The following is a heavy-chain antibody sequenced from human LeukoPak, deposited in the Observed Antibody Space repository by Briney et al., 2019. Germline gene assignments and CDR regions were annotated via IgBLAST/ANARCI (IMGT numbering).Heavy chain of an antibody. V-gene: IGHV3-21*01. D-gene: IGHD4-17*01. CDR3: ARDYGDYGNYFDY. J-gene: IGHJ4*02. CDR2: ISSSSSYI. Sequence: PGGSLRLSCAASGFTFSSHSMNWVRQAPGKGLEWVSSISSSSSYIYYADSVKGRFTISRDNAKNSLYLQMNSLRAEDTAVYYCARDYGDYGNYFDYWGQGTLVTVSS. CDR1: GFTFSSHS.